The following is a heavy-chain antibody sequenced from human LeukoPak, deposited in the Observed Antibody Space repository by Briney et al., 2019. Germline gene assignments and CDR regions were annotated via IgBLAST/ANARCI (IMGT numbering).Heavy chain of an antibody. Sequence: GGSLRLSCAASGLTFSSYAMSWVRQAPGKGLEWVSAISGSGGSTYYADSVKGRFTISRDNSKNTLYLQMNSLRAEDTAVYYCAKKEGSSSERFDYWGQGTLVTVSS. CDR1: GLTFSSYA. CDR2: ISGSGGST. J-gene: IGHJ4*02. CDR3: AKKEGSSSERFDY. D-gene: IGHD2-2*01. V-gene: IGHV3-23*01.